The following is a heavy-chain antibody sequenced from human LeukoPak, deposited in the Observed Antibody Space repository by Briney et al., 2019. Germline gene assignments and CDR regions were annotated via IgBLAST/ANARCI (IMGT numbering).Heavy chain of an antibody. J-gene: IGHJ6*02. V-gene: IGHV1-8*01. CDR3: ARGGVVPAAIADYYGMDV. CDR1: GYTFTSYD. Sequence: PEASVKVSCKASGYTFTSYDINWVRQATGQGLEWMGWVSPNSGNTGYAQKFQGRVTMTRNTSISTAYMELSSLRSEDTAVYYCARGGVVPAAIADYYGMDVWGQGTTVTVSS. D-gene: IGHD2-2*02. CDR2: VSPNSGNT.